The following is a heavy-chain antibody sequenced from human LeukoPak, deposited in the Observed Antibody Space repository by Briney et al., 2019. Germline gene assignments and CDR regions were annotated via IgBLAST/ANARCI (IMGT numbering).Heavy chain of an antibody. J-gene: IGHJ5*02. D-gene: IGHD3-16*01. Sequence: GASLQISCKASGYVFSNYWIGWVRQLPGKGLEWMGIIYPGDSDTRYSPSFQGQVTISADKSTTTAYLQWNSLKASDTAIYYCARTFTAARFEPWGQGTLVTVPS. CDR1: GYVFSNYW. V-gene: IGHV5-51*01. CDR2: IYPGDSDT. CDR3: ARTFTAARFEP.